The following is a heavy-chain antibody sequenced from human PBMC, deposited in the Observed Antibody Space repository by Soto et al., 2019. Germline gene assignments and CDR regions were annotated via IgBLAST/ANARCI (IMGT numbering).Heavy chain of an antibody. Sequence: PGESLKISCKGSGYNFTSYWIGWVRQMPGKGLEWMGIIYPGDSDTRDSPSFQGQVTLSADKSISTAYLQWSSLKASDTAMYFCARHRGSGSGSYYPRFDYGMDVWGQGTTVTVSS. CDR1: GYNFTSYW. V-gene: IGHV5-51*01. D-gene: IGHD3-10*01. J-gene: IGHJ6*02. CDR3: ARHRGSGSGSYYPRFDYGMDV. CDR2: IYPGDSDT.